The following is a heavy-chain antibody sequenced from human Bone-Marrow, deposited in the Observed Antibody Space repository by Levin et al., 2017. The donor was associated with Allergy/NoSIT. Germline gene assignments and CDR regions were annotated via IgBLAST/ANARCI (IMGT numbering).Heavy chain of an antibody. CDR3: ASMGYCTSSSCRLGGFDV. Sequence: PAASVKVSCKASGGNFFSYAVSWVRQAPGQGLEWMGGITPMFGPANYAQRFHDRVTITADTSTATAYMEMTSLRYDDTAVYYCASMGYCTSSSCRLGGFDVWGQGAMVTVSS. D-gene: IGHD2-2*01. CDR2: ITPMFGPA. V-gene: IGHV1-69*06. CDR1: GGNFFSYA. J-gene: IGHJ3*01.